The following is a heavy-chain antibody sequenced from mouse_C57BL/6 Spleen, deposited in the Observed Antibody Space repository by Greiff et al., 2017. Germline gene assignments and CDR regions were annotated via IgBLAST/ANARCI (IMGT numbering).Heavy chain of an antibody. CDR1: GFTFSDYY. Sequence: EVKLMESGGGLVQPGGSLKLSCAASGFTFSDYYMYWVRQTPEKRLEWVAYISNGGGSTYYPDTVKGRFTISRDKAKNTLYLQMSRLKSEDTAMYYCSRHPYAMDYWGQGTSVTVSS. CDR2: ISNGGGST. J-gene: IGHJ4*01. V-gene: IGHV5-12*01. CDR3: SRHPYAMDY.